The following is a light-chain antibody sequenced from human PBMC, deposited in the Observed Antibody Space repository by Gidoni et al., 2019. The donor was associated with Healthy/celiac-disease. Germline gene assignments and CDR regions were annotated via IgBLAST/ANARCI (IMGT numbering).Light chain of an antibody. J-gene: IGKJ4*01. CDR2: AAS. Sequence: DIQMTQSPSSLSASVGDRVTITCRASQSISSYLNWYQQKPGKAPKLLIYAASSSQSGVPSRFSGSGSGTDFTPTISSLQPAAFATYSCQQSYSTPLTFGGGTKVEIK. CDR3: QQSYSTPLT. V-gene: IGKV1-39*01. CDR1: QSISSY.